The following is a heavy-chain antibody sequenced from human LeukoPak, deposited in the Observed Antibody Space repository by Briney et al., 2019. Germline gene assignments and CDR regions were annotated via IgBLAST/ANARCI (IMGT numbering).Heavy chain of an antibody. CDR3: ARPLTTNALDY. CDR1: GGTFSSYA. J-gene: IGHJ4*02. D-gene: IGHD1-1*01. CDR2: FIPIFGTE. V-gene: IGHV1-69*13. Sequence: GASVKVSCTASGGTFSSYAISSVRQAPGQGLEGWGGFIPIFGTENYAPKFQGRVEITADESTSTAYMELSSLRSEDTAVYYCARPLTTNALDYWGQGTLVTVSS.